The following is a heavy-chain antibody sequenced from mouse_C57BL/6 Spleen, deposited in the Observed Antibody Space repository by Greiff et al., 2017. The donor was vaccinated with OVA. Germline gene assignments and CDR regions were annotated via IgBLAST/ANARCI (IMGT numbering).Heavy chain of an antibody. CDR3: TRSEIRRGVYYYAMDY. J-gene: IGHJ4*01. D-gene: IGHD2-12*01. V-gene: IGHV1-15*01. CDR2: IDPETGGT. Sequence: LVESGAELVRPGASVTLSCKASGYTFTDYEMHWVKQTPVHGLEWIGAIDPETGGTAYNQKFKGKAILTADKSSSTAYMELRSLTSEDSAVYYCTRSEIRRGVYYYAMDYWGQGTSVTVSS. CDR1: GYTFTDYE.